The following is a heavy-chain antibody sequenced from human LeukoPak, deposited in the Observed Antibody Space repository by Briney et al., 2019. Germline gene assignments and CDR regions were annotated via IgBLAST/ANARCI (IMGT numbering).Heavy chain of an antibody. CDR2: IRYDGSNK. J-gene: IGHJ4*02. CDR3: ARAADFWSGYFTAIGL. CDR1: GFTFSSYG. V-gene: IGHV3-30*02. D-gene: IGHD3-3*01. Sequence: GGSLRLSCAASGFTFSSYGMHWVRQAPGKGLEWVAFIRYDGSNKYYADSVKGRFTISRDNSKNTLYLQMNSLRAEDTAVYYCARAADFWSGYFTAIGLWGQGTLVTVSS.